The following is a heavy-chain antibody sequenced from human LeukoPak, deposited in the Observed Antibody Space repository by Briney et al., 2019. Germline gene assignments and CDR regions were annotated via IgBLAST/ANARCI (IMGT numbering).Heavy chain of an antibody. CDR1: GFTFSSYA. D-gene: IGHD5-18*01. V-gene: IGHV3-23*01. J-gene: IGHJ6*02. Sequence: GGSLRLSCAASGFTFSSYAMSWVRQAPGKGLEWVSAISGSGGSTYYADSVKGRFTISRDNSKNTLYLQMNSLRAEDTAVYYCAKGYSYGYYYYYGMDVWGQGTTVTVS. CDR2: ISGSGGST. CDR3: AKGYSYGYYYYYGMDV.